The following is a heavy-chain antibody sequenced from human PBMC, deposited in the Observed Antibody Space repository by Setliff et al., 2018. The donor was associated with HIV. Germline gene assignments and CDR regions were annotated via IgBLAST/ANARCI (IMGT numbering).Heavy chain of an antibody. CDR3: ARARLQGIVTAVGPRDNCLDP. J-gene: IGHJ5*02. Sequence: PSVKVSCKASGYSFINYGISWVRQAPGQGLEWMGWISAYNGNTDYAPRFLGRVTMTTDTFTTTSYMELKRLTSDDTAVYYCARARLQGIVTAVGPRDNCLDPWGQGTRVTVSS. V-gene: IGHV1-18*01. D-gene: IGHD2-21*02. CDR1: GYSFINYG. CDR2: ISAYNGNT.